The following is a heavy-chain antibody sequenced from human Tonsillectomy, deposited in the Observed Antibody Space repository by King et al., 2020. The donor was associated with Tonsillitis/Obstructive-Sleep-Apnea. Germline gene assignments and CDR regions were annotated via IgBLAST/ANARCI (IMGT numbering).Heavy chain of an antibody. D-gene: IGHD2-15*01. Sequence: VQLVESGGGLVQPGGSLRLSCAASGFTFSDYRMGWVRQAPGKGLEWVANIKQDGDVEYYLDSVKGRFTISRDNAKTSLFLQMNSLRAEDTAIYYCARDYPWDCSGRTCPSPFDYWGQGTLVTVSS. V-gene: IGHV3-7*04. J-gene: IGHJ4*02. CDR3: ARDYPWDCSGRTCPSPFDY. CDR2: IKQDGDVE. CDR1: GFTFSDYR.